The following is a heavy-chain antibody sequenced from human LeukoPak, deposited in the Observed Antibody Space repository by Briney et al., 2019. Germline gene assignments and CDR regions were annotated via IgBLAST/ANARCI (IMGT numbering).Heavy chain of an antibody. D-gene: IGHD2/OR15-2a*01. J-gene: IGHJ3*02. CDR2: IIPIFGTA. CDR3: ASGSNTDDAFDI. CDR1: GGTFSSYA. Sequence: GASVKVSCKASGGTFSSYAISWVRQAPGQRLEWMGGIIPIFGTANYAQKFQGRVTITTDESTSTAYMELSSLRSEDAAVYYCASGSNTDDAFDIWGQGTMVTVSS. V-gene: IGHV1-69*05.